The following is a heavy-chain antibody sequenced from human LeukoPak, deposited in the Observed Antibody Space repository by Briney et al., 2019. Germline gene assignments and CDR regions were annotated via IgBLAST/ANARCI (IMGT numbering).Heavy chain of an antibody. D-gene: IGHD3-22*01. J-gene: IGHJ2*01. CDR1: GGSISSSSYY. CDR2: IYYSGST. Sequence: KPSETLSLTCTVSGGSISSSSYYWSWIRQPPGKGLEWIGYIYYSGSTNYNPSLKSRVTISVDTSKNQFSLKLSSVTAADTAVYYCARGEGGLYYYDSSGYHVPFDLWGRGTLVTVSS. V-gene: IGHV4-61*01. CDR3: ARGEGGLYYYDSSGYHVPFDL.